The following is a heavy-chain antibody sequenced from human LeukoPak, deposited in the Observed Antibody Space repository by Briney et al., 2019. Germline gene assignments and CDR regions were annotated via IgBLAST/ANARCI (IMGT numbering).Heavy chain of an antibody. CDR3: ARGGSRYDN. CDR1: GFTFSDYY. Sequence: PGGSLRLSCAASGFTFSDYYMSWVRQAPGKGLEWVANIKQEGSEKYYVDSVKGRFSISRDNAKNSLYLQMNSLRAEDTAVYYCARGGSRYDNWGQGTLVTVSS. D-gene: IGHD3-22*01. V-gene: IGHV3-7*01. J-gene: IGHJ4*02. CDR2: IKQEGSEK.